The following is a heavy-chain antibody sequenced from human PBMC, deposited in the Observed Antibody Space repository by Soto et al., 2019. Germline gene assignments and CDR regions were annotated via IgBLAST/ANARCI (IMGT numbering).Heavy chain of an antibody. CDR3: ARGVTANYMGGDAFAI. CDR2: IMPVFGTP. J-gene: IGHJ3*02. CDR1: GGSFSSYM. V-gene: IGHV1-69*01. Sequence: QVLLVQSGAEVKKPGSSVKVSCQAAGGSFSSYMVSWVRQAPGQGLDYMGGIMPVFGTPTYTEKVQGRVTITADESTGTAYLELTSLKSDDTAVYYCARGVTANYMGGDAFAIWGQGTLVAVSS. D-gene: IGHD4-4*01.